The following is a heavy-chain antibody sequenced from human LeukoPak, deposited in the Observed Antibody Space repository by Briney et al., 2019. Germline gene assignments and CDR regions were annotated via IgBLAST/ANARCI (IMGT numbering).Heavy chain of an antibody. V-gene: IGHV3-64D*06. Sequence: GGSLRLSCSVSGFTFSTYVMHWVRQAPGKGLEYVSAISSNGDNTYYADSVKGGFTISRDNSKNTLYLQMSSLRADDTAVYYCVRGTGYWGQGTLVTVSS. CDR3: VRGTGY. J-gene: IGHJ4*02. CDR1: GFTFSTYV. CDR2: ISSNGDNT.